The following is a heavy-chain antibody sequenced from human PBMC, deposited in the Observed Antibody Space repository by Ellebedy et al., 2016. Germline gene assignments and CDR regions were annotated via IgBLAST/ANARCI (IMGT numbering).Heavy chain of an antibody. Sequence: GGSLRLSXAASGFTFSSYSMNWVRQAPGKGLEWVSYISSSSSTIYYADSVKGRFTISRDNAKNSLYLQMNSLRAEDTAVYYCARETGDGYLNWFDPWGQGTLVTVSS. J-gene: IGHJ5*02. CDR1: GFTFSSYS. D-gene: IGHD5-24*01. CDR2: ISSSSSTI. V-gene: IGHV3-48*01. CDR3: ARETGDGYLNWFDP.